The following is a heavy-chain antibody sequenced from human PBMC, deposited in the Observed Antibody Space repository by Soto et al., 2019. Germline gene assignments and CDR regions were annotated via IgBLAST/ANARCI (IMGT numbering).Heavy chain of an antibody. CDR1: GGTFSSYA. CDR3: AIGKITMIVVALS. V-gene: IGHV1-69*13. Sequence: WASVKVSCKASGGTFSSYAISWVRQAPGQGLEWMGGIIPIFGTANYAQKFQGRVTITADESTSTAYMELSSLRSEDTAVYYCAIGKITMIVVALSWGQGALVTVSS. CDR2: IIPIFGTA. D-gene: IGHD3-22*01. J-gene: IGHJ4*02.